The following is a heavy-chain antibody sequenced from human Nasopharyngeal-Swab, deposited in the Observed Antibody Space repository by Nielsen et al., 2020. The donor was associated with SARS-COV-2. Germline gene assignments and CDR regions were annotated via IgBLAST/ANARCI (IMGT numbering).Heavy chain of an antibody. CDR2: ISYDGSNK. J-gene: IGHJ3*02. CDR3: TRVDVHVAFDM. D-gene: IGHD3-16*01. CDR1: GFTFSSYA. V-gene: IGHV3-30*04. Sequence: GESLKISCAASGFTFSSYAMHWVRQAPGKGLEWVSVISYDGSNKYYADSVKGRFTISRDNAKNTVYLQMNSLRGEDTAVYYCTRVDVHVAFDMWGQGTMVTVSS.